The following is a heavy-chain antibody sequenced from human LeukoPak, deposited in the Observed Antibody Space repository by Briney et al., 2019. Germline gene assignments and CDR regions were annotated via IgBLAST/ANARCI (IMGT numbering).Heavy chain of an antibody. CDR3: ARVGQWELHGDFDY. V-gene: IGHV4-4*07. D-gene: IGHD1-26*01. Sequence: SETLSLTCTVSGGSISSYYWSWIRQPAGKGLEWIGRIYTSGSTYYNPSLKSRVTISVDTSKNQFSLKLSSVTAADTAVYYCARVGQWELHGDFDYWGQGTLVTVPS. CDR1: GGSISSYY. J-gene: IGHJ4*02. CDR2: IYTSGST.